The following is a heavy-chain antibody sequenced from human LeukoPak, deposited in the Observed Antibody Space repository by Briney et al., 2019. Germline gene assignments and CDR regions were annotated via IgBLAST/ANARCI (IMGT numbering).Heavy chain of an antibody. J-gene: IGHJ6*02. CDR2: INHSGST. D-gene: IGHD6-13*01. V-gene: IGHV4-34*01. Sequence: SETLSLTCAVYGGSFSGYYWSWIRQPPGKGLEWIGEINHSGSTNYNPSLKSRVTISVDTSKNQFSLKLSSVTAADTAVYYCARTSSSSRPIGYYYGMDVWGQGTTVTVSS. CDR3: ARTSSSSRPIGYYYGMDV. CDR1: GGSFSGYY.